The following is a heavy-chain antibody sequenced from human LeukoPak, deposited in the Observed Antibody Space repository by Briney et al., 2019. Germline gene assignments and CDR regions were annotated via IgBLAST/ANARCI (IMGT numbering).Heavy chain of an antibody. D-gene: IGHD4-17*01. J-gene: IGHJ3*02. CDR3: ARHQSPYANDAFDI. V-gene: IGHV4-39*01. Sequence: SETLSLTCAVSGDSISSSNYYWAWIRQPPGKGLEWIGSMYYSGGTYYNPALKSRVTLSVDTSKSQFSLNVTSVTAADTAVYYCARHQSPYANDAFDIWGQGTMVTVSS. CDR2: MYYSGGT. CDR1: GDSISSSNYY.